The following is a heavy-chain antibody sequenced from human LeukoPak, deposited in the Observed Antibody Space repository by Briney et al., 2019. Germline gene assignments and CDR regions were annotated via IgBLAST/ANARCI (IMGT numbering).Heavy chain of an antibody. D-gene: IGHD3-3*01. CDR1: GFTFRSHG. CDR3: ARVYPDVDFWSGYYLLDY. J-gene: IGHJ4*02. V-gene: IGHV3-33*01. CDR2: IWYAGTNK. Sequence: PGRSLRLSCAASGFTFRSHGMHWVRQAPGKGLEGAALIWYAGTNKYYADSVKGRFTISRDGSKNTLYLQMNSLRAEDTAVYYCARVYPDVDFWSGYYLLDYWGQGTLVTVSS.